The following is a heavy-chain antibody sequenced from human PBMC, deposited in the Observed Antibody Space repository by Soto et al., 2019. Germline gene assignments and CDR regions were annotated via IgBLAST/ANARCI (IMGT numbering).Heavy chain of an antibody. CDR2: VGRSTST. CDR1: GFSLSTYV. V-gene: IGHV3-23*01. D-gene: IGHD1-1*01. J-gene: IGHJ3*02. CDR3: AKGILLEPPGTSAFDI. Sequence: EVQLLESGGGLVQPGGSLRLSCVVSGFSLSTYVMSWVRQAPGKGLEWVSTVGRSTSTFYADSVRGRFTISRDNSNNALFLQMNSLRADDTALYYCAKGILLEPPGTSAFDIWGQGTMVIVSS.